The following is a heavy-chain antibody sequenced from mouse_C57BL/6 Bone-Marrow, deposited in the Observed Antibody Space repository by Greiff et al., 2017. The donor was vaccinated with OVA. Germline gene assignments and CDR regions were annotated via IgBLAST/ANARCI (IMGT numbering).Heavy chain of an antibody. Sequence: EVQLQQSGTVLARPGASVKMSCKTSGYTFTSYWMHWVKQRPGQGLEWIGAIYPGNSDTSYNQQFKGKAKLTAVTSASTAYMELSSLTNEDSAGDYCTRRPTVNYFDYWGQGTTLTVSS. V-gene: IGHV1-5*01. CDR1: GYTFTSYW. J-gene: IGHJ2*01. CDR2: IYPGNSDT. CDR3: TRRPTVNYFDY. D-gene: IGHD1-1*01.